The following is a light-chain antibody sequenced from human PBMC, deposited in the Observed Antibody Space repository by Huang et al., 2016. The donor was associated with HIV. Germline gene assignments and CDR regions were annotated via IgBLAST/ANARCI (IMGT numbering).Light chain of an antibody. CDR3: QQRARWPLT. CDR2: DAS. J-gene: IGKJ4*01. Sequence: EVVLTQSPATLSLSPGERATLSCRASQSVTNYLVWYQQKPGQAPGLLIYDASISATGIPDRFSGVGSVTDFTLIINSLEPEDFAFYYCQQRARWPLTFGGGTKVEI. V-gene: IGKV3-11*01. CDR1: QSVTNY.